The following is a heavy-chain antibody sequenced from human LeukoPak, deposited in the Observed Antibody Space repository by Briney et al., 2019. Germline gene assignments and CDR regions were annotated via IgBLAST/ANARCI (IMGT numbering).Heavy chain of an antibody. CDR3: TSYTSGWN. CDR1: EINFNSNW. D-gene: IGHD6-19*01. V-gene: IGHV3-74*01. CDR2: INSDGSTT. J-gene: IGHJ4*02. Sequence: GGALRLSCAASEINFNSNWVHLVRPAPGEGLVWISRINSDGSTTNYADSVKGRFTISRDNAKNTLYLQMNSLRAEDTAVYYCTSYTSGWNWGQGTLVTVSS.